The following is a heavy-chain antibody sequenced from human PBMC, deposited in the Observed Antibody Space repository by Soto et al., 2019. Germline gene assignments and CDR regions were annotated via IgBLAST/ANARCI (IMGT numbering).Heavy chain of an antibody. D-gene: IGHD3-10*01. CDR1: GFTLSPYS. Sequence: GGSLRLSCAASGFTLSPYSMNWVRQAPRKGLKWISYISGSSNIINYADSVKGRFTISRDNTKNSLYLQMNSLRDEDTAVYYCARGFDLQYGMDVWGQGTTVTVSS. V-gene: IGHV3-48*02. J-gene: IGHJ6*02. CDR2: ISGSSNII. CDR3: ARGFDLQYGMDV.